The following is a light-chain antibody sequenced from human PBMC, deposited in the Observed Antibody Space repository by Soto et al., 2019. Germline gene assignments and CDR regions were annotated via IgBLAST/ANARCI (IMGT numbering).Light chain of an antibody. V-gene: IGKV1-5*01. CDR3: QQYNSYSPTWT. CDR1: QSISSW. Sequence: DIKMTQSPSTLSAYVGDRVTITCRASQSISSWLAWYQQKPGKAPKLLIYDASSLESGVPSRFSGSGSGTEFTLTISSLQPDDFATYYCQQYNSYSPTWTFGQGTKVDI. CDR2: DAS. J-gene: IGKJ1*01.